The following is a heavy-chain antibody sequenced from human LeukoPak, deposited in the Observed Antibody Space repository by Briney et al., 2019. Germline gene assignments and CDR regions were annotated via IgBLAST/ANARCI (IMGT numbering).Heavy chain of an antibody. J-gene: IGHJ4*02. Sequence: AASVKVSCKASGYTFTSYGISWVRQAPGQGLEWMGWISAYNGNTNYAQKLQGRVTMTTDTSTSTAYMELRSLRSDDTAVYYCAREGSTYYYDSSGYYYDGYFDYWGQGTLVTVSS. CDR3: AREGSTYYYDSSGYYYDGYFDY. D-gene: IGHD3-22*01. CDR1: GYTFTSYG. V-gene: IGHV1-18*01. CDR2: ISAYNGNT.